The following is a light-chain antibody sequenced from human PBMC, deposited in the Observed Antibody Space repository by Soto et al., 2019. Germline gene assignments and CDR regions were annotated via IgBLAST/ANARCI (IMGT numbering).Light chain of an antibody. V-gene: IGKV1-39*01. CDR3: QQGYSVPWT. CDR2: AAS. Sequence: DIQVTQSSSSLSASVGDRVSITCRASQSISTYLSWYQQKPGKAPNLLIYAASTLQSGVPSRFSSSGSGTDFSLTISSLQPEDFATYYCQQGYSVPWTFGHGTKVEI. CDR1: QSISTY. J-gene: IGKJ1*01.